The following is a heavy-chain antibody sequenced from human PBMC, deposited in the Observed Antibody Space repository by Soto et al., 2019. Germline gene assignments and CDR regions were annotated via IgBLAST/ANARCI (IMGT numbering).Heavy chain of an antibody. Sequence: GWSLRLSCASSVFTFISYGMHWVRQAPGKGLEWVAVIWYDGSNKYYADSVKGRFTISRDNSKNTLYLQMNSLRAEDTAVYYCAREGYSILYYFDYWGQGTLVTVSS. D-gene: IGHD6-13*01. CDR2: IWYDGSNK. J-gene: IGHJ4*02. CDR1: VFTFISYG. V-gene: IGHV3-33*01. CDR3: AREGYSILYYFDY.